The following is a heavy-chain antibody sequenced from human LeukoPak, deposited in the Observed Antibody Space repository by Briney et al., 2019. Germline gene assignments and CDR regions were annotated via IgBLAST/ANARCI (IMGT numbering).Heavy chain of an antibody. J-gene: IGHJ4*02. D-gene: IGHD5-12*01. Sequence: SETLSLTCTVSGGSISSGDYYWSWIRQPPGKGLEWIGYIYYSGSTYYNPSLKSRVTISVDTSKNQFSLKLSSVTAADTAVYYCAREGWLHYFDYWGQGTLVTVSS. CDR3: AREGWLHYFDY. CDR1: GGSISSGDYY. V-gene: IGHV4-30-4*01. CDR2: IYYSGST.